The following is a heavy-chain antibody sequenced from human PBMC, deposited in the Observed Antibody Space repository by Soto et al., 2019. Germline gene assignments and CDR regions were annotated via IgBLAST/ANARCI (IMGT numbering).Heavy chain of an antibody. D-gene: IGHD3-22*01. V-gene: IGHV4-34*01. CDR2: INHSGST. CDR3: ASETYYYDSRASY. J-gene: IGHJ4*02. Sequence: SETLSLTCAVYGGSFSGYYWSWIRQPPGKGLEWIGEINHSGSTNYNPSLKSRVTISVDTSKNRFSLKLSSVTAADTAVYYCASETYYYDSRASYWGQGTLVTVSS. CDR1: GGSFSGYY.